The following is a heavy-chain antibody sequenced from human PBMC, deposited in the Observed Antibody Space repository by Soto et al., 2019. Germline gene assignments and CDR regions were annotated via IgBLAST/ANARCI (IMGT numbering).Heavy chain of an antibody. D-gene: IGHD3-16*02. Sequence: QVQLVESGGGVVQPGRSLRLSCAASGFTFSSYGMHWVRQAPGKGLEWVAVISYDGSNKYYADSVKGRFTISRDNSKNTLYLQMNSLRAEDTAVYYCAKDGRNYDYIWGSYRYDYWGQGTLVTVSS. CDR2: ISYDGSNK. V-gene: IGHV3-30*18. J-gene: IGHJ4*02. CDR1: GFTFSSYG. CDR3: AKDGRNYDYIWGSYRYDY.